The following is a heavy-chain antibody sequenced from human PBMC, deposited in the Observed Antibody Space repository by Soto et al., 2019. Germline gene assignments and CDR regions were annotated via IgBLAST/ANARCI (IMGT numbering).Heavy chain of an antibody. J-gene: IGHJ4*02. CDR2: IKQDGSEK. V-gene: IGHV3-7*04. Sequence: GGSLRLSCAASGFTFSSYWMSWVRQAPGKGLEWVANIKQDGSEKYYVDSVKGRFTISRDNAKNSLYLQMNSLRAEDTAVYYCARDASSSSYRPPYFDYWGQGTLVTVPS. CDR3: ARDASSSSYRPPYFDY. CDR1: GFTFSSYW. D-gene: IGHD6-13*01.